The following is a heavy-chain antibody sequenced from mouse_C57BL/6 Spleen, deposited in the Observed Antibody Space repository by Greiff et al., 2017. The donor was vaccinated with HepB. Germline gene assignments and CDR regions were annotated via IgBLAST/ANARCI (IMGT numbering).Heavy chain of an antibody. Sequence: QVQLQQSGPGLVQPSQSLSITCTVSGFSLTSYGVHWVRQSPGKGLEWLGVIWSGGSTDYNAAFISRLSISKDNSKSQVFCKMNSLQADDTAIYYCASQYYGSSYVGYYAMDYWGQGTSVTVSS. V-gene: IGHV2-2*01. D-gene: IGHD1-1*01. CDR2: IWSGGST. J-gene: IGHJ4*01. CDR1: GFSLTSYG. CDR3: ASQYYGSSYVGYYAMDY.